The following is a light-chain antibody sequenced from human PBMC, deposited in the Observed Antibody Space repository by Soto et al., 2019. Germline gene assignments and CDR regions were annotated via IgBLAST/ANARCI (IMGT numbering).Light chain of an antibody. CDR1: SSDVGGYNY. CDR3: SSYTSSSTLV. V-gene: IGLV2-14*01. J-gene: IGLJ3*02. Sequence: QPALTQPASVSGSPGQSITISCTGTSSDVGGYNYVSWYQQHPGKVPKLMIYEVSNRPSGVSNRFSGSKSGNTASLTISGLQGEDEADYYCSSYTSSSTLVFGGGTKGTVL. CDR2: EVS.